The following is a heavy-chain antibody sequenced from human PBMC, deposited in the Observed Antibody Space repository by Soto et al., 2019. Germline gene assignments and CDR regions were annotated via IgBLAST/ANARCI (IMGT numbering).Heavy chain of an antibody. CDR3: ASRSSYYYDN. CDR1: GFTFRGSS. J-gene: IGHJ4*01. D-gene: IGHD6-13*01. CDR2: ISDSGNYI. V-gene: IGHV3-21*06. Sequence: EVQLVESGGGLVKPGGSLRLSCAASGFTFRGSSMHWVRQTPGKRLEWVAAISDSGNYINYADSVKGRFTISRDNAKNALYLQMNSLRAEDSAVYYCASRSSYYYDNWGQGALVTVSS.